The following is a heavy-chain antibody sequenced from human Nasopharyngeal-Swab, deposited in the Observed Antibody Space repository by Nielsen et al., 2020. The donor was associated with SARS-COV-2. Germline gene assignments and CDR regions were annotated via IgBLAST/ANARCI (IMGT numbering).Heavy chain of an antibody. CDR3: AKVAAAAYYFDY. CDR2: ISSSGSTI. J-gene: IGHJ4*02. V-gene: IGHV3-11*04. D-gene: IGHD6-25*01. Sequence: GGSLRLSCAASGFTFSDYYMSWIRQAPGKGLEWVSYISSSGSTIYYADSVKGRFTISRDNAKNSLYLQMNSLRAEDTAVYYCAKVAAAAYYFDYWGQGTLVTVSS. CDR1: GFTFSDYY.